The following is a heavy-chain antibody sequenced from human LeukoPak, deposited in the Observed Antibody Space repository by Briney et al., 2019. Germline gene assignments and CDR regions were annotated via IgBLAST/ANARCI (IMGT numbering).Heavy chain of an antibody. V-gene: IGHV5-10-1*01. CDR3: ARRGYCGGDCYSDY. CDR1: GYSFTSYW. Sequence: EESLRISCKGSGYSFTSYWINWVRQMPGKGLEWMGRIDPSDSYTNYSPSFQGHVIISADKSISTAYLQWSSLRASDTAMYYCARRGYCGGDCYSDYWCQGTLVTVSS. J-gene: IGHJ4*02. D-gene: IGHD2-21*02. CDR2: IDPSDSYT.